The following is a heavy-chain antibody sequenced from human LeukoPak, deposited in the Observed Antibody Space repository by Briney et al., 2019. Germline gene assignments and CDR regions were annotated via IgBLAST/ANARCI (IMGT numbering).Heavy chain of an antibody. Sequence: KPSETLSLTCAAYGGSFSGYYWSWIRQPPGKGLEWIGEINHSGSTNYNPSLKSRVTISVDTSKNQSSLKLSSVTAADTAVYYCARGLSGSSFDWGQGTLVTVSS. J-gene: IGHJ4*02. CDR2: INHSGST. D-gene: IGHD1-26*01. V-gene: IGHV4-34*01. CDR1: GGSFSGYY. CDR3: ARGLSGSSFD.